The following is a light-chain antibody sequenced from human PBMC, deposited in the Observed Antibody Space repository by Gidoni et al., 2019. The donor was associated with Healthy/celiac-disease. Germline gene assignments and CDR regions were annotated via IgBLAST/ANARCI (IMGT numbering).Light chain of an antibody. CDR1: QSISSW. J-gene: IGKJ1*01. V-gene: IGKV1-5*03. CDR3: QQYNSYSWT. CDR2: KAS. Sequence: DIHMTQSPSILSASVGDRVTITCRASQSISSWLAWYQQKPGKAHKLLIYKASSLESGVPSRFSGSGSGTEFTLTISSLQPDDFATYYCQQYNSYSWTFGQGTKVEIK.